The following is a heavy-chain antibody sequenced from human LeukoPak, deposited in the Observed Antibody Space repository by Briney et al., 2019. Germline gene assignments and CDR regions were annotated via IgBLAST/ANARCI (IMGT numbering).Heavy chain of an antibody. J-gene: IGHJ5*02. CDR1: GGSISSSSYY. V-gene: IGHV4-39*07. CDR2: INHSGST. Sequence: SETLSLTCTVSGGSISSSSYYWGWIRQPPGKGLEWIGEINHSGSTNYNPSLKSRVTISVDTSKNQFSLKLSSVTAADTAVYYCARRVVEMATIEDKGGYNWFDPWGQGTLVTVSS. CDR3: ARRVVEMATIEDKGGYNWFDP. D-gene: IGHD5-24*01.